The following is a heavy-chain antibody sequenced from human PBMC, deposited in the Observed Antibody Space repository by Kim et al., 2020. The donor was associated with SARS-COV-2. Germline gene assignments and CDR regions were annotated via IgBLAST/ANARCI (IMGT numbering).Heavy chain of an antibody. CDR2: ISWNSGSI. J-gene: IGHJ3*02. CDR1: GFTFDDYA. V-gene: IGHV3-9*01. D-gene: IGHD6-19*01. Sequence: GGSLRLSCAASGFTFDDYAMHWVRQAPGKGLEWVSGISWNSGSIGYADSVKGRFTISRDNAKNSLYLQMNSLRAEDTALYYCAKGQWLHSPHVWGAFDIWGQGTMVTVSS. CDR3: AKGQWLHSPHVWGAFDI.